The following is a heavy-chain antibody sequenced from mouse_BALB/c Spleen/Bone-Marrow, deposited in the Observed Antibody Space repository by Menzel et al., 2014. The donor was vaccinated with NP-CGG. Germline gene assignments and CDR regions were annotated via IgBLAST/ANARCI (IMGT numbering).Heavy chain of an antibody. CDR1: GFTFSSFG. J-gene: IGHJ4*01. Sequence: EVKLQESGGGLVQPGGSRKLSCAAPGFTFSSFGMHWVRRAPEKGLEWVAYISSGSSTIYYADTLKGRFTISRDNPKNTLFLQMTSLRSEDTAMYYCARARSTMITTGTLDYWGQGTSVTVSS. CDR2: ISSGSSTI. V-gene: IGHV5-17*02. D-gene: IGHD2-4*01. CDR3: ARARSTMITTGTLDY.